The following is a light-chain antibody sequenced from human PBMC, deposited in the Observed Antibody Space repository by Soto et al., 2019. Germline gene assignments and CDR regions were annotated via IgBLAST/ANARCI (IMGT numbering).Light chain of an antibody. J-gene: IGKJ1*01. CDR2: AAF. Sequence: DIQMTQSPSSLSASVGDRVTITCRASQSISNYLNWYQQKPGKAPKLLIYAAFSLQSGVPSRFSGSGSGTDFTLTISSLQPEDFATYYCQQSYSTPPWTFGQGPNVEIK. V-gene: IGKV1-39*01. CDR1: QSISNY. CDR3: QQSYSTPPWT.